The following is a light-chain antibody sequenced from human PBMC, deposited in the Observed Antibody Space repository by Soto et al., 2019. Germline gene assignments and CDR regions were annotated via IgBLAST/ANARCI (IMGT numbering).Light chain of an antibody. CDR2: DDS. Sequence: DIQMTQSPSALSASVGDRVTITCRASQSISTWLAWYQQKPGKAPKLLIYDDSSLESGVPSTFSGSGSGTDFTLTISSLQPDDFATYYCKQYNSYYPPFGRGTKVDIX. J-gene: IGKJ1*01. CDR1: QSISTW. CDR3: KQYNSYYPP. V-gene: IGKV1-5*01.